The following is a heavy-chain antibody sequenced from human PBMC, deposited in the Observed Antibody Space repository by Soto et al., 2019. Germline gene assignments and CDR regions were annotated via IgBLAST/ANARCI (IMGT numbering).Heavy chain of an antibody. J-gene: IGHJ3*02. CDR3: AREASPDAFDI. Sequence: PSEPLSLTCTVSGGSISSGDYYWTWIRQPPGKGLEWIGYIYYSGSTYYNASLKSRVSISVDTSQNQFSLKQSSVTAADTAVYYCAREASPDAFDIWGQGTMVTVSS. CDR1: GGSISSGDYY. V-gene: IGHV4-30-4*01. CDR2: IYYSGST.